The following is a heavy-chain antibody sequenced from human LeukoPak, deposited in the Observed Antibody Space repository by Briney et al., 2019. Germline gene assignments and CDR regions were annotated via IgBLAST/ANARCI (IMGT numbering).Heavy chain of an antibody. CDR1: GFTFSSYA. CDR3: ATAPYCNGGTCYSGDLYFHY. J-gene: IGHJ4*02. CDR2: ITGGGAII. V-gene: IGHV3-23*01. Sequence: GGSLRLSCAASGFTFSSYAMSWVRRIPGKGLECVSIITGGGAIIYYEGSVKGRFTISRDDSTNSLYLQMNSLRAEDTAVYFCATAPYCNGGTCYSGDLYFHYWGQGTLVTVSS. D-gene: IGHD2-15*01.